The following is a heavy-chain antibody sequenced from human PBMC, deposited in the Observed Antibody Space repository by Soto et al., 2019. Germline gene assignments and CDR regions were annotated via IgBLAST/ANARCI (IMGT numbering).Heavy chain of an antibody. V-gene: IGHV1-46*01. D-gene: IGHD1-26*01. CDR1: GYTLTTFF. J-gene: IGHJ6*02. CDR3: AREAIVAGATTGMDV. Sequence: QVQLVQSGAEVKKPGASVKVSCKASGYTLTTFFMHWVRQAPGQGLEWMGVINPGHPAGRSTTYAQKFQGRVTMTTDTSTSTVYMELSRLRSDDTAVYYCAREAIVAGATTGMDVWDQGTTVTVSS. CDR2: INPGHPAGRST.